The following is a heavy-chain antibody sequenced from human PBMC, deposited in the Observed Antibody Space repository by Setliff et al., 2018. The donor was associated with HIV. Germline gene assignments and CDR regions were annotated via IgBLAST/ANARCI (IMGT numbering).Heavy chain of an antibody. CDR1: GYSISSGYY. V-gene: IGHV4-38-2*01. D-gene: IGHD4-4*01. CDR2: FYETGYT. CDR3: ARVATVSHPGDYFDY. Sequence: PSETLSLTCAVSGYSISSGYYWGWIRQPPGKGLEWIGSFYETGYTYYNPSLKSRVIISLDTSKNHLSLKLRSVTAADTAVYSCARVATVSHPGDYFDYWGQGTLVTVSS. J-gene: IGHJ4*02.